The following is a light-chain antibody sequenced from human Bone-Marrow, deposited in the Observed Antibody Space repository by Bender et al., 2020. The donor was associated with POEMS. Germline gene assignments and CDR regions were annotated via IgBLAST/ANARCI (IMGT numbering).Light chain of an antibody. CDR3: SSFTSSHTYV. CDR1: RSDVGGYNY. J-gene: IGLJ1*01. CDR2: EVI. Sequence: QSALTQPASVSGSPGQSITISCTGSRSDVGGYNYVSWYQHHPAKAPKLIIYEVISRPSGVSNRFSGPKSGNTASLTISGLQPEDEADYYCSSFTSSHTYVFGPGTTVTV. V-gene: IGLV2-14*01.